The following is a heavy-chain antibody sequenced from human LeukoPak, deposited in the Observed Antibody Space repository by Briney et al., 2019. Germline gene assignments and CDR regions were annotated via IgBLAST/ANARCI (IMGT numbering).Heavy chain of an antibody. CDR3: ARAPYSSSWSHWFDP. CDR1: GGSISSHY. CDR2: IYYSGST. J-gene: IGHJ5*02. D-gene: IGHD6-13*01. V-gene: IGHV4-59*11. Sequence: SETLSLTCTVSGGSISSHYWSWIRQPPGKGLEWIGYIYYSGSTNYNPSLKSRVTISVDTSKNQFSLKLSSVTAADTAVYYCARAPYSSSWSHWFDPGGQGTLVTVSS.